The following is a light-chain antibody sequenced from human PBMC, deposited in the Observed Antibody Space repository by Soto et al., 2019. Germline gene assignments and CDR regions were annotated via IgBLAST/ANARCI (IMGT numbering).Light chain of an antibody. CDR3: QQSYSTPST. CDR1: QSISSY. Sequence: DSQRTQSTSSLSASVGDRVTITCRASQSISSYLNWYQQKPGKAPKLLIYAASSLQSGVPSRFSGSGSGTDFTLTISSLQPEDFATYYCQQSYSTPSTFGQGTKVDVK. V-gene: IGKV1-39*01. CDR2: AAS. J-gene: IGKJ1*01.